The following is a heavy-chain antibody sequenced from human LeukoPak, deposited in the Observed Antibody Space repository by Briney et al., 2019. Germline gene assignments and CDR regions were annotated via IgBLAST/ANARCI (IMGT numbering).Heavy chain of an antibody. Sequence: GGSLRLSCAASGFTFSSYAMSWVRQAPGKGLEWVSAISGSGGSTYYADSVKGRFTISRDNSKNTLYLQMNSLRAEDTAVYYCANDQQEYSGYGTYDYWGQGTLVTVSS. CDR1: GFTFSSYA. V-gene: IGHV3-23*01. CDR3: ANDQQEYSGYGTYDY. J-gene: IGHJ4*02. CDR2: ISGSGGST. D-gene: IGHD5-12*01.